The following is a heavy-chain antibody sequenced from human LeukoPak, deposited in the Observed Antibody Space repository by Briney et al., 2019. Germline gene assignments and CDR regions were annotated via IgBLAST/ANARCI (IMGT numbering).Heavy chain of an antibody. CDR3: ARVAYSGYDYRGYFDY. CDR1: GGSFSSYF. D-gene: IGHD5-12*01. CDR2: IYPSGNT. Sequence: SETLSLTCSVSGGSFSSYFWSWVRQPAGKGLEWIGRIYPSGNTNYNPSLKSRVTISVDTSKNQFSLKLSSVTAADTAVFYCARVAYSGYDYRGYFDYWGQGTLVTVSS. V-gene: IGHV4-4*07. J-gene: IGHJ4*02.